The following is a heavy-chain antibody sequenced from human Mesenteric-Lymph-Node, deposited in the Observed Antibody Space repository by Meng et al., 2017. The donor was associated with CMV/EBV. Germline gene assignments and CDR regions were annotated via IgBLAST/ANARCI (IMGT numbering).Heavy chain of an antibody. Sequence: GESLKISCAASGFTFSSYAMSWVRQAPGKGLEWVSAISGSGGSTYYADSVKGRFTIPRDNSKNTLYLQMNSLRAEDTAVYYCAKDQGYYCSGGSCYPAGMDVWGQGTTVTVSS. V-gene: IGHV3-23*01. J-gene: IGHJ6*02. CDR2: ISGSGGST. CDR3: AKDQGYYCSGGSCYPAGMDV. D-gene: IGHD2-15*01. CDR1: GFTFSSYA.